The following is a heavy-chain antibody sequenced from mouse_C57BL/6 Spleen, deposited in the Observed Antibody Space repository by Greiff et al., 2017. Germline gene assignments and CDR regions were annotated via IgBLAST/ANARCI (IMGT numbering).Heavy chain of an antibody. CDR2: IDPSDSYT. J-gene: IGHJ1*03. Sequence: QVQLQQSGAELVMPGASVKLSCKASGYTFTSYWMHWVKQRPGQGLEWIGEIDPSDSYTNYNQKFKGKSTLTVDKSSSTAYMQLSSLTSEDSAVYYCARRGLPYDPWWYFDVWGTGTTVTVSS. V-gene: IGHV1-69*01. CDR3: ARRGLPYDPWWYFDV. D-gene: IGHD2-3*01. CDR1: GYTFTSYW.